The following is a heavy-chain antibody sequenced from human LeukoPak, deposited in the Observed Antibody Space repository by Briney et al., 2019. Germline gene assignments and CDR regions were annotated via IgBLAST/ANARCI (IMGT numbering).Heavy chain of an antibody. CDR2: ISYDGSNT. J-gene: IGHJ4*02. D-gene: IGHD6-13*01. CDR1: GFTFSSYG. V-gene: IGHV3-30*18. Sequence: QPGGSLRLSCAASGFTFSSYGMHGVRQAPGKGLEWVAVISYDGSNTYYADSVKGRFTISRDSSKNTLYLQMNSLRAEDTAVYYCAKAGYSSSWSLFDYWGQGTLVTVSS. CDR3: AKAGYSSSWSLFDY.